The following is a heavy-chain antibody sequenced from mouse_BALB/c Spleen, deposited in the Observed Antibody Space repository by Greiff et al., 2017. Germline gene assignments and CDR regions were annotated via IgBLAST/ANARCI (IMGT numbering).Heavy chain of an antibody. V-gene: IGHV5-6*01. CDR2: ISSGGSYT. CDR3: ARQRDVPFDY. Sequence: EVMLVESGGDLVKPGGSLKLSCAASGFTFSSYGMSWVRQTPDKRLEWVATISSGGSYTYYPDSVKGRFTISRDNAKNTLYLQMSSLKSEDTAMYYCARQRDVPFDYWGQGTTLTVSS. CDR1: GFTFSSYG. J-gene: IGHJ2*01. D-gene: IGHD5-1*01.